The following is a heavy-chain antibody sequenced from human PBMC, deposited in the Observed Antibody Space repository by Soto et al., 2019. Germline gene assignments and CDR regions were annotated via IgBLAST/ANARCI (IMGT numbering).Heavy chain of an antibody. Sequence: SETLSLTCTVSGGSISSGDYYWSWIRQPPGKGLEWIGYIYYSGSTYYNPSLKSRVTISVDTSKNQFSLKLSSVTAADTAVYYCATTYIVPHLRFDPWGQGTLVTVSS. D-gene: IGHD2-8*01. CDR1: GGSISSGDYY. CDR2: IYYSGST. V-gene: IGHV4-30-4*01. CDR3: ATTYIVPHLRFDP. J-gene: IGHJ5*02.